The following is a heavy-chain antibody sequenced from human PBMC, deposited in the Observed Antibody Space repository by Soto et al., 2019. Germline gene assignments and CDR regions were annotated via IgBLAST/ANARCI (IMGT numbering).Heavy chain of an antibody. CDR2: ISYDGSNK. CDR1: GFTFSSYG. Sequence: GGSLRLSWSASGFTFSSYGMHGVRQAPGKGLEWVAVISYDGSNKYYADSVKGRFTISRDNSKNTLYLQMNSLRAEDTAVYYCARDSSSWSTFDYWGQGTLVTVSS. J-gene: IGHJ4*02. CDR3: ARDSSSWSTFDY. V-gene: IGHV3-30-3*01. D-gene: IGHD6-13*01.